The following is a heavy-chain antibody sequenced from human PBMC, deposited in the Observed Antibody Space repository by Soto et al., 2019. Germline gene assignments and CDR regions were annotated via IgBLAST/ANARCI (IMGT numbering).Heavy chain of an antibody. CDR3: ARVYSSSPVWSVYYYYMDV. CDR2: IKQDGSEK. D-gene: IGHD6-6*01. CDR1: GFTFSSYW. J-gene: IGHJ6*03. Sequence: PGGSLRLSCAASGFTFSSYWMSWVRQAPGKGLEWVANIKQDGSEKYYVDSVKGRFTISRDNAKNPLYLQMNSLRAEDTAVYYCARVYSSSPVWSVYYYYMDVWGKGTTVTVSS. V-gene: IGHV3-7*01.